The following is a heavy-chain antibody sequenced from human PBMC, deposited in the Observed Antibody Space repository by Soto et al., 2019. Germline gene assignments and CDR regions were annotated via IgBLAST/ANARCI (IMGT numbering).Heavy chain of an antibody. J-gene: IGHJ6*02. V-gene: IGHV3-9*01. Sequence: GGSLRLSCAASGFTFDDYAMHWVRQAPGKGLEWVSGISWNSGSIGYADSVKGRFTISRDNAKNSLYLQMNSLRAEDTALYYCAKDMRQQTIYYYYYGMDVWGQGTTVTVSS. CDR2: ISWNSGSI. CDR1: GFTFDDYA. CDR3: AKDMRQQTIYYYYYGMDV. D-gene: IGHD6-13*01.